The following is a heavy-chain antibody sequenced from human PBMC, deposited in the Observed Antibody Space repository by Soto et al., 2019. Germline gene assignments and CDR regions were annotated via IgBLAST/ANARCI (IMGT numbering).Heavy chain of an antibody. J-gene: IGHJ4*02. V-gene: IGHV4-34*01. CDR1: CGSFIGYY. Sequence: KASETLSVTCAFYCGSFIGYYWSWIRQPPGKGLEWLGEINHSGITDYNPSLKSRITISIDTSKKQFSLKLNSVTAADTAVYYCAIGPRMWLAGGGYWGQGTQVTV. CDR2: INHSGIT. CDR3: AIGPRMWLAGGGY. D-gene: IGHD6-19*01.